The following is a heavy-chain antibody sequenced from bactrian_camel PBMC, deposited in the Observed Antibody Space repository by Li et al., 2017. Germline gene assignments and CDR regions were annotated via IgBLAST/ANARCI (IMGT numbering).Heavy chain of an antibody. V-gene: IGHV3S32*01. J-gene: IGHJ4*01. CDR1: GATYERNN. CDR3: AADPRAVGDCYTGASN. D-gene: IGHD3*01. CDR2: IYTGDGST. Sequence: VQLVESGGDSVQVGGSLRLSCVASGATYERNNMGWFRQGPGKEREGVAGIYTGDGSTYYGDPAKGRFTISRDNAKNTLYLQMNNLKPEDTAMYYCAADPRAVGDCYTGASNWGQGTQVTVS.